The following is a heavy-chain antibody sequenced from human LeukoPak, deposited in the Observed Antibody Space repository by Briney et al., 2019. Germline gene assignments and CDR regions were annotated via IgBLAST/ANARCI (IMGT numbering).Heavy chain of an antibody. V-gene: IGHV4-34*01. Sequence: PWETLSLTCAVYGGSFSGYYWSWIRQPPGKGLEWIGEINHSGSTNYNPSLKSRVTISVDTSKNQFSLKLSSVTAADTAVYYCAVEYSSSDWFDPWGQGTLVTVSS. CDR1: GGSFSGYY. D-gene: IGHD6-6*01. J-gene: IGHJ5*02. CDR3: AVEYSSSDWFDP. CDR2: INHSGST.